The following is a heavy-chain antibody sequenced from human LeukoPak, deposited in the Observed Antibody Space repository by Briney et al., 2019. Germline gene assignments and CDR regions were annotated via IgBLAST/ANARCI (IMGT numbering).Heavy chain of an antibody. CDR3: AKAGGGMAAMRTLGAFDI. Sequence: PEGSLRFSCGASGFTFSSFAMSWVRQAPGKGLEWVSVISGGGSSTYYADSVKGRFTISRDNSKYTLYLRMNSLRAEDTAIYYCAKAGGGMAAMRTLGAFDIWGQGTVVTVSS. V-gene: IGHV3-23*01. CDR1: GFTFSSFA. D-gene: IGHD5-24*01. J-gene: IGHJ3*02. CDR2: ISGGGSST.